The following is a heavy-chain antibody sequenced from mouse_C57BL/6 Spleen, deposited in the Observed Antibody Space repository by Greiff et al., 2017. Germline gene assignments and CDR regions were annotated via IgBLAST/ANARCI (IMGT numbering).Heavy chain of an antibody. CDR1: GYTFTSYW. J-gene: IGHJ2*01. CDR2: IDPSDSDT. CDR3: ARREGGY. V-gene: IGHV1-52*01. Sequence: QVQLQQPGAELVRPGSSVKLSCKASGYTFTSYWMHWVKQRPIQGLEWIGNIDPSDSDTHYNQKFKDKATLTVDKSSSPAYMQLSSLTSEDSAVYYCARREGGYWGQGTTLTVSS.